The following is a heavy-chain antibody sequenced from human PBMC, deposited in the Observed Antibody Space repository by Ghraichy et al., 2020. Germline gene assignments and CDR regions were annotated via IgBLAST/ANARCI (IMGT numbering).Heavy chain of an antibody. V-gene: IGHV3-74*01. CDR2: INSDGSSK. Sequence: GESLNISCAASGFTFSSYWMHWVRQAPGKGLVWVSRINSDGSSKSYADSVKGRFTISRDNAKNTLYLQMNSLRAEDTAVYYCARDVINGGYSYGLGIWGQGTMVTVSS. J-gene: IGHJ3*02. D-gene: IGHD5-18*01. CDR1: GFTFSSYW. CDR3: ARDVINGGYSYGLGI.